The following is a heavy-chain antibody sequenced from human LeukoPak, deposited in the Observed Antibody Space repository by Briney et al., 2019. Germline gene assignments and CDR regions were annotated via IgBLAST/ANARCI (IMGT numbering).Heavy chain of an antibody. V-gene: IGHV3-30-3*01. D-gene: IGHD3-3*01. J-gene: IGHJ6*02. CDR1: GFTFSSYA. CDR3: AREPFWSGYLYYYYYGMNV. Sequence: GGSLRLSCAAPGFTFSSYAMHWVRQAPGKGLEWVAVISYDGSNKYYADSVKGRFTISRDNSKNTLYLQMNSLRAEDTAVYYCAREPFWSGYLYYYYYGMNVWGQGTTVTVSS. CDR2: ISYDGSNK.